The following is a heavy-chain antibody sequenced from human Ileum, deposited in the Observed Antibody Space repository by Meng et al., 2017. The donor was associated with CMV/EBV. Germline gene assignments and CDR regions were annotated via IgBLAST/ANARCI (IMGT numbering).Heavy chain of an antibody. CDR1: GFAFSTYS. Sequence: GESLKISCAASGFAFSTYSMNWVRQAPGKGLEWVSSISSLSSYIYYSDPLKGRFTVSRDNAKNSLYLQMNSLRAEDTAVYYCAGQSSFGGNSPIDYWGQGTLVTVSS. CDR2: ISSLSSYI. V-gene: IGHV3-21*01. CDR3: AGQSSFGGNSPIDY. J-gene: IGHJ4*02. D-gene: IGHD4-23*01.